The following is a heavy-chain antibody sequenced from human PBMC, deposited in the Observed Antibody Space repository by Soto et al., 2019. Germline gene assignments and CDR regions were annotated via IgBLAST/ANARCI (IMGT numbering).Heavy chain of an antibody. V-gene: IGHV4-59*01. CDR3: ARFRSATIAARPGDYYYYGMDV. Sequence: PSETLSLTCTVSGGSISSYYWSWIRQPPGKGLEWIGYIYYSGSTNYNPSLKSRVTISVDTSKNQFSLKLSSVTAADTAVYYCARFRSATIAARPGDYYYYGMDVWGQGTTVTVSS. CDR1: GGSISSYY. CDR2: IYYSGST. J-gene: IGHJ6*02. D-gene: IGHD6-6*01.